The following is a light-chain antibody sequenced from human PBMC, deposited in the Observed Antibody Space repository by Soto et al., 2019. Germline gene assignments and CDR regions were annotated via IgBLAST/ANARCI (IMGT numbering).Light chain of an antibody. CDR3: QQYDKWPPT. CDR1: QSVRTD. J-gene: IGKJ1*01. Sequence: EIVMTQSPATLSVSPGERATLSCRASQSVRTDLAWYQQKPGQPPRLLIYAASTRATGIPARFSGSGSGTDFTLTISSLQSEDFAVYYCQQYDKWPPTFGQGTKVDIK. V-gene: IGKV3-15*01. CDR2: AAS.